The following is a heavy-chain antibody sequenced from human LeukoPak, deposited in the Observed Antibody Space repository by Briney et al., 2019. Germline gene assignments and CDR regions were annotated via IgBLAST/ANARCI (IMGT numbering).Heavy chain of an antibody. V-gene: IGHV4-34*01. J-gene: IGHJ4*02. Sequence: SETLSLTCAVYGGSFSGYYWSWIRQPPGKGLEWIGEINYSGSTNYNPSLKSRVTISVDTSKNQFSLKLSSVTAADTAVYYCARVRYDFWSGYYLNTPGDYWGQGTLVTVSS. D-gene: IGHD3-3*01. CDR2: INYSGST. CDR3: ARVRYDFWSGYYLNTPGDY. CDR1: GGSFSGYY.